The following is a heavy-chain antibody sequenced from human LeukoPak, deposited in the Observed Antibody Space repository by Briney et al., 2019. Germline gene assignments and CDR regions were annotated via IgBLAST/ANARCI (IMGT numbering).Heavy chain of an antibody. CDR2: IKQDGREK. D-gene: IGHD3-16*01. CDR1: GFTFNNYW. CDR3: GYGKTWYFDY. J-gene: IGHJ4*02. Sequence: PGGSLRLSCAASGFTFNNYWMNWVRQAPGRGREWVASIKQDGREKYCVDSVKGRCTISRDNATNSLYLQMHSLEVEDTALYYCGYGKTWYFDYWGQGTLVTVSS. V-gene: IGHV3-7*01.